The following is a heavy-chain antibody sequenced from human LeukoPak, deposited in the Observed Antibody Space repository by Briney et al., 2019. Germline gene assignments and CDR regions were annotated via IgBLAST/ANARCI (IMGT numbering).Heavy chain of an antibody. CDR1: GASISSTTYY. D-gene: IGHD3-10*01. J-gene: IGHJ3*02. V-gene: IGHV4-39*07. Sequence: SETLSLTCTVSGASISSTTYYWGWIRQPPRKGLEWIASIYYSGSTYYNPSLKSRVIIIIDTPKNHFSLTLSSVTAADTAVYYCARSDGYGLVGIWGQGTVVTVSS. CDR2: IYYSGST. CDR3: ARSDGYGLVGI.